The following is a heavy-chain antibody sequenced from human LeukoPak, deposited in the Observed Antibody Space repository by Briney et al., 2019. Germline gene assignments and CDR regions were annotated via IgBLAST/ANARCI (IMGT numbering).Heavy chain of an antibody. CDR2: IYYSGST. Sequence: SETLSLTCTVSGGSISSYYWSWIRQPPGKGLAWIGYIYYSGSTNYNPSLKSRITISVDTSKNQFSLKLNSVTAADTAVYYCARSVEGYCSGGSCYSYSYYMDVWGKGTTVTVSS. CDR1: GGSISSYY. CDR3: ARSVEGYCSGGSCYSYSYYMDV. D-gene: IGHD2-15*01. V-gene: IGHV4-59*01. J-gene: IGHJ6*03.